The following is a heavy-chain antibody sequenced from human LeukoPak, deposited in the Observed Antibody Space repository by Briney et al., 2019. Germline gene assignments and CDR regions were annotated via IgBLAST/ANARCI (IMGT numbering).Heavy chain of an antibody. V-gene: IGHV4-34*01. J-gene: IGHJ6*03. D-gene: IGHD4-17*01. Sequence: PSETLSLTCAVYGGSFSGYYWSWIRQPPGKGLEWIGEINHSGSTNYNPSLKSRVTISVDTSKNQFSLKLSSVTAADTAVYYCARGLTTGYYYMDVWGKGTTVTVSS. CDR3: ARGLTTGYYYMDV. CDR2: INHSGST. CDR1: GGSFSGYY.